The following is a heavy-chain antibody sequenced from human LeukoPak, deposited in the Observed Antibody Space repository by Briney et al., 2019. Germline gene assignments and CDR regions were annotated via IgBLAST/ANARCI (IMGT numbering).Heavy chain of an antibody. Sequence: SETLSLTCTVSGGSISSGGYYWSWIRQHPGKGLEWIVYIYYSGSTYYNPSLKSRVTISVDTSKNQFSLKLNSVTAADTAVYYCARGRSEYDPEVYFDYWGQGTLVTVSS. D-gene: IGHD1-1*01. J-gene: IGHJ4*02. CDR1: GGSISSGGYY. V-gene: IGHV4-31*03. CDR2: IYYSGST. CDR3: ARGRSEYDPEVYFDY.